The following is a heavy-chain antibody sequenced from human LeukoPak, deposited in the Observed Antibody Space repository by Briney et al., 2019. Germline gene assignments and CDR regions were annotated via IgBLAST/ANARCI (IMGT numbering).Heavy chain of an antibody. J-gene: IGHJ6*04. CDR3: ARAAAVADDQYYYYYGMDV. CDR2: INPNSGGT. D-gene: IGHD6-19*01. V-gene: IGHV1-2*04. CDR1: GYTFTGYY. Sequence: GASVKVSCKASGYTFTGYYMHWVRQAPGQGLEWMGWINPNSGGTNYAQKFQGWVTMTRDTSISTAYMELSRLRSDDTAVYYCARAAAVADDQYYYYYGMDVWGKGTTVTVSS.